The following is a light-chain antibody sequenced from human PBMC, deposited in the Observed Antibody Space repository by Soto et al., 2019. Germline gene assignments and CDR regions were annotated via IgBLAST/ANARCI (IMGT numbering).Light chain of an antibody. CDR2: KVS. CDR3: MQGTHWPRS. V-gene: IGKV2-30*02. Sequence: DVVVTQSPLSLPVIFGQPASISCRSSQSLVHSDGNTSLNWFQQRPGQSPRRLIYKVSERDSGVPDRFSGSGSGTNFTRKISRVEAEDVGVYFCMQGTHWPRSFGEGTKVETK. J-gene: IGKJ4*01. CDR1: QSLVHSDGNTS.